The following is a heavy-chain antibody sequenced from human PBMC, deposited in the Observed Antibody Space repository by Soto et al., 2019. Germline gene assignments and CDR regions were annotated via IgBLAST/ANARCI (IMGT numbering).Heavy chain of an antibody. D-gene: IGHD2-15*01. V-gene: IGHV3-23*01. CDR1: GFTFSSYS. Sequence: EVQLLESGGGLVQPGGSLRLSCAASGFTFSSYSMSWVRQPPGKGLEWVSAISGSGGSTYYADSVKGRFTISRDNSKNTLYLQMNSLRAEDTAVYYCAKGPLVYGGIIHDAFDIWGQGTMVTVSS. J-gene: IGHJ3*02. CDR2: ISGSGGST. CDR3: AKGPLVYGGIIHDAFDI.